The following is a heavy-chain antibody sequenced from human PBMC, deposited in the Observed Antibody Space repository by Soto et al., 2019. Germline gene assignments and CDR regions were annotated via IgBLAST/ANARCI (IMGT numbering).Heavy chain of an antibody. D-gene: IGHD3-22*01. CDR2: IIPLFGTT. V-gene: IGHV1-69*01. Sequence: QVRLVQSGAEVKKPGSSVKVSCKTSGGTFSSYAISWVRQAPGQGLAWMGGIIPLFGTTNYAQRFQGRVAITADESTSTAYMELHSLRSEDTAVFYCATGWYYYDSSGYPFDSWGQGTLVSVSS. J-gene: IGHJ4*02. CDR3: ATGWYYYDSSGYPFDS. CDR1: GGTFSSYA.